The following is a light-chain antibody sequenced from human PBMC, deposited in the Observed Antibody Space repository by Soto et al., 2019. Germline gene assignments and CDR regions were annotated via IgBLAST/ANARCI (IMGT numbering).Light chain of an antibody. Sequence: QSVLTQPPSVSAAPGQKVTISCSGSSSNIGNKDVSWYQQLPGTAPKLLIYENNKRPSGIPDRFSGSKSGTSGTLGITGLQTGEEADYYCGTWDSGLSAHVFGTGTKVTVL. CDR2: ENN. J-gene: IGLJ1*01. CDR3: GTWDSGLSAHV. V-gene: IGLV1-51*02. CDR1: SSNIGNKD.